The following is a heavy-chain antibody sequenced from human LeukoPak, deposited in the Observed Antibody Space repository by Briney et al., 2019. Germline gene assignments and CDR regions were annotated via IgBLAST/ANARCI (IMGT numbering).Heavy chain of an antibody. CDR2: INPNSGGT. CDR3: AYLGDPLYYFDY. J-gene: IGHJ4*02. CDR1: GYTFTGYY. Sequence: ASVKVSCKASGYTFTGYYMHWVRQAPGQGLEWTGWINPNSGGTNYAQKFQGRVTMTRDTSISTAYMELSRLRSDDTAVHYCAYLGDPLYYFDYWGQGTLVTVSS. D-gene: IGHD4-17*01. V-gene: IGHV1-2*02.